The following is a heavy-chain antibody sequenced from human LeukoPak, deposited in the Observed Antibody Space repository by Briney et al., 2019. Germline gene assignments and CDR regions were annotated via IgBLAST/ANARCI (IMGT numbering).Heavy chain of an antibody. CDR3: ARDQGYGMDV. V-gene: IGHV4-31*03. CDR1: GGSISSGGYY. J-gene: IGHJ6*02. CDR2: IYYSGST. Sequence: PSQTLSLTCTVSGGSISSGGYYWSWIRQHPGKGLEWIGYIYYSGSTYYNPPLKSRVTISEDTSKNQFSLNLSSVTAADTAVYYCARDQGYGMDVWGQGTTVTVSS.